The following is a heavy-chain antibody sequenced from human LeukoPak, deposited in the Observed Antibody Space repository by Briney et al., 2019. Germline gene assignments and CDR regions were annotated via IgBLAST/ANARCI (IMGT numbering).Heavy chain of an antibody. V-gene: IGHV3-74*01. CDR1: GFTFSSYW. Sequence: GGSLRLSCAASGFTFSSYWMHWVRQAPGKGLVWVSRINSDGSRTTYADSVKGRFTITRDNAKNTLYLQMNSLRAEDTAVYYCARVGARLGAFDIWGQGTMVTVSS. D-gene: IGHD6-25*01. CDR2: INSDGSRT. J-gene: IGHJ3*02. CDR3: ARVGARLGAFDI.